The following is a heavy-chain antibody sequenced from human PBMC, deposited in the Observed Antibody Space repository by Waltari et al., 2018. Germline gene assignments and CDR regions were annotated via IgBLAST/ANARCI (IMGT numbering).Heavy chain of an antibody. CDR3: AKDLLYSSAANAFDI. CDR1: GFTFCSYG. CDR2: IRYNESNK. V-gene: IGHV3-30*02. D-gene: IGHD6-25*01. J-gene: IGHJ3*02. Sequence: QVQLVESGGGVVQPGGSVRLSCAASGFTFCSYGMHWVRQAPDKGLEWVELIRYNESNKYYADSLKSRFTIARDNSKNTLYLQMNSLRAEETAVYYCAKDLLYSSAANAFDIWGQGTMVTVSS.